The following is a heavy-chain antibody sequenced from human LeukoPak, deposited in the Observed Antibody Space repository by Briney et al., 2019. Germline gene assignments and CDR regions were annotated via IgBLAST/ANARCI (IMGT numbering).Heavy chain of an antibody. CDR3: ASYDHGDFDY. CDR2: IVPIFGTA. J-gene: IGHJ4*02. Sequence: SVKVSCKASGGTFSSYAISWVRQAPGQGLEWMGGIVPIFGTANYAQKFQGRVTITTDESTSTAYMELSSLRSEDTAVYYCASYDHGDFDYWGQGTLVTVSS. CDR1: GGTFSSYA. V-gene: IGHV1-69*05. D-gene: IGHD3-3*01.